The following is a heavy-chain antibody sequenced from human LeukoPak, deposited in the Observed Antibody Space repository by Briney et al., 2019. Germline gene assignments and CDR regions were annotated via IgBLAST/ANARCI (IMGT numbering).Heavy chain of an antibody. D-gene: IGHD2-15*01. CDR3: ARDKYCSGGSCYFDY. V-gene: IGHV4-34*01. Sequence: SETLSLTCAVYSGSFSGYYWSWIRQPPGKGLEWIGEINHSGSTNYNPSLKSRVTISVDTSKNQFSLKLSSVTAADTAVYYCARDKYCSGGSCYFDYWGQGTLVTVSS. J-gene: IGHJ4*02. CDR1: SGSFSGYY. CDR2: INHSGST.